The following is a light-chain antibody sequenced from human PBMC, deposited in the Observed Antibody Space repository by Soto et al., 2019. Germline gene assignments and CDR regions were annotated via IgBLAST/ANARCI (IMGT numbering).Light chain of an antibody. V-gene: IGLV2-14*03. CDR3: CSYVSSKTYL. J-gene: IGLJ1*01. Sequence: SALTQPASVSGSPGQSITISCTGTRLDVGGYNYVSWYQQQPGKAPKLIIYEVTNRPSGVPDRFSGSKSDNTASLTISGLQTEDEADYYCCSYVSSKTYLFGTGTKVTVL. CDR2: EVT. CDR1: RLDVGGYNY.